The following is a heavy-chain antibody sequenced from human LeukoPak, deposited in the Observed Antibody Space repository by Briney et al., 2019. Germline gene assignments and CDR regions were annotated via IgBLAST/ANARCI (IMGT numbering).Heavy chain of an antibody. CDR1: GYIFARYA. CDR2: INTDTGEP. J-gene: IGHJ4*02. Sequence: ASVKVSCKASGYIFARYAIQWVRQAPGQGLEWMGWINTDTGEPTYAQGFTVRFVFSLDTSVSTAFLQITGLKAEDTAVYYCARPLEGYNFPGESGVWGQGTLVTVSS. D-gene: IGHD5-24*01. CDR3: ARPLEGYNFPGESGV. V-gene: IGHV7-4-1*02.